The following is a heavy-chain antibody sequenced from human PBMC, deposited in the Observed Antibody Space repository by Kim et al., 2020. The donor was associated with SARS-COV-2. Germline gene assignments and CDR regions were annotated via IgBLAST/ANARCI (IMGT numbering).Heavy chain of an antibody. V-gene: IGHV3-15*01. J-gene: IGHJ4*02. CDR2: IKSKTDGGTT. Sequence: GGSLRLSCAASGFTFSNAWMSWVRQAPGKGLEWVGRIKSKTDGGTTDYAAPVKGRFTISRDDSKNTLYLQMNSLKTEDTAVYYCTTDAGRATVTTEDYWGQGTLVTVSS. CDR3: TTDAGRATVTTEDY. D-gene: IGHD4-17*01. CDR1: GFTFSNAW.